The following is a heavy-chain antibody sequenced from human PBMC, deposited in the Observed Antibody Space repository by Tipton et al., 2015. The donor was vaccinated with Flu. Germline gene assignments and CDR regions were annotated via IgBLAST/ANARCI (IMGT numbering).Heavy chain of an antibody. V-gene: IGHV4-31*11. Sequence: TLSLTCAVSGDSLSSGGDYWTWIRQRPGKGLEWIGSIYYSGSTYYNPSLESRLTISVDSSKNQFSLTLYSVTAADTAFYYCARDQGFGGGLTYDYYALDVWGQGTTVTVSS. CDR3: ARDQGFGGGLTYDYYALDV. J-gene: IGHJ6*02. CDR2: IYYSGST. CDR1: GDSLSSGGDY. D-gene: IGHD3-10*01.